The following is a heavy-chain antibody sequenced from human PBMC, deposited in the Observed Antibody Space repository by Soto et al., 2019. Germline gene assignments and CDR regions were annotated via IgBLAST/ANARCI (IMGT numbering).Heavy chain of an antibody. Sequence: QVQLVESGGGVVQRGGSLRLSCATSGFIFSTYGMQWVRQSPGEGLEWVAVMANDGSYQYYADSVKGRFTISRDNSKNTLYLQMDSLRREDTAVYYCARSIGGSSYYPPDYWGQGTLVTVSS. V-gene: IGHV3-30*03. D-gene: IGHD2-15*01. CDR1: GFIFSTYG. CDR3: ARSIGGSSYYPPDY. J-gene: IGHJ4*02. CDR2: MANDGSYQ.